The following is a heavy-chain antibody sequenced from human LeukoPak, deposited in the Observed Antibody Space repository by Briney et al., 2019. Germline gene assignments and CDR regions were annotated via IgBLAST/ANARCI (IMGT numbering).Heavy chain of an antibody. Sequence: GASVKVSCKASGYTFTGYYIHWVRQAPGQGLEWMGWINPNSGGTNYAQKFQGRVTMTRDTSISTAYMELSRLRSDDTAVYYCARDRAYGSGSKNRGLLRKEGPQNYYYYMDVWGKGTTVTISS. CDR3: ARDRAYGSGSKNRGLLRKEGPQNYYYYMDV. V-gene: IGHV1-2*02. J-gene: IGHJ6*03. CDR1: GYTFTGYY. D-gene: IGHD3-10*01. CDR2: INPNSGGT.